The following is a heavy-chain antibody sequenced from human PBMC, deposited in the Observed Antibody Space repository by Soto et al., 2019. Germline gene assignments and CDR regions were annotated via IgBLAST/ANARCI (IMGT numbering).Heavy chain of an antibody. J-gene: IGHJ4*02. CDR2: ISPYNGNT. Sequence: QLVQSGPEVKKPGASVKVSCKASGYTFSSYTISWVRQAPGQGLEWMGWISPYNGNTKYTQKRQGRLTMTTDTSTSTAYMELRSLRSDDTAVYSCARADYGVDDYWGQGTLVTVSS. CDR1: GYTFSSYT. V-gene: IGHV1-18*01. CDR3: ARADYGVDDY. D-gene: IGHD3-16*01.